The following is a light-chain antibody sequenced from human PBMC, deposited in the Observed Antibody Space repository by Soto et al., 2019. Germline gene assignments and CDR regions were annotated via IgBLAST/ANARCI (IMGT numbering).Light chain of an antibody. CDR1: QSDSSN. J-gene: IGKJ4*01. CDR2: GAS. Sequence: EIVMTQSPATLSVSPGERATLSCRASQSDSSNLAWYQQRPGQATRLLIYGASTRATGIPARFSGSGSGTEFTLTISSLQSEDFAVYYCQQYNNWPPLTFGGGTKVEIK. CDR3: QQYNNWPPLT. V-gene: IGKV3-15*01.